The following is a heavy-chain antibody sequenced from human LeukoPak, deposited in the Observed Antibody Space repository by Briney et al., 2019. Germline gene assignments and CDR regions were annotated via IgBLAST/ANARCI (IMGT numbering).Heavy chain of an antibody. CDR3: ARENYYGSGRFGY. CDR1: GGSISSYY. CDR2: IYYSGST. V-gene: IGHV4-59*01. D-gene: IGHD3-10*01. J-gene: IGHJ4*02. Sequence: SETLSLTCTVSGGSISSYYWSWIRQPPGKGLEWIGYIYYSGSTNYNPSLKSRVTISVDTSKNQFSLKLSSVTTADTAVYYCARENYYGSGRFGYWGQGTLVTVSS.